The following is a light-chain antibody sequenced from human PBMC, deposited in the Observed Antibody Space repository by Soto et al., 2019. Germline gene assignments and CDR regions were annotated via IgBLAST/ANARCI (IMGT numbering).Light chain of an antibody. V-gene: IGKV1-27*01. J-gene: IGKJ4*01. CDR1: QGISNY. CDR3: QKCGIAPFT. Sequence: DIQMTQSPSSLSASVGDRVTITCLASQGISNYLAWYQQKPGKVPKLLIYAASTLQSGVPSRFSDSGSGTDFTLTISSLQPEDVATYYCQKCGIAPFTFGGGTKVDI. CDR2: AAS.